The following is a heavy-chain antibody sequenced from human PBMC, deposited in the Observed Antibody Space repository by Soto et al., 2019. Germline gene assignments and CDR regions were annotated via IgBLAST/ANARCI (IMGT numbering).Heavy chain of an antibody. CDR3: ARASYSSSWDGPVVFDR. V-gene: IGHV4-34*01. CDR1: GGSFSGYY. CDR2: INHSGST. Sequence: SETLSLTCAVYGGSFSGYYWSWIRQPPGKGLEWIGEINHSGSTNYNPSLKSRVTISVDTAKNQFSLKLSSVTAAYTSLYYCARASYSSSWDGPVVFDRWGQVTLVT. J-gene: IGHJ5*02. D-gene: IGHD6-13*01.